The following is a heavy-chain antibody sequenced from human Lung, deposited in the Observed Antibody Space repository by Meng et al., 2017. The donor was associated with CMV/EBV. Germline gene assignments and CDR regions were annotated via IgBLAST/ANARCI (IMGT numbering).Heavy chain of an antibody. CDR1: GFNFDDYA. CDR3: VKDVDFYDSSGYSD. Sequence: SLRLXXAASGFNFDDYAMHWVRQGPGKGLEWVSGISWNGNHIGYADSVKGRFTVSRDTAKNSLYLQMNSLRPEDTALYYCVKDVDFYDSSGYSDWGQGTXVTVSS. CDR2: ISWNGNHI. J-gene: IGHJ4*02. V-gene: IGHV3-9*01. D-gene: IGHD3-22*01.